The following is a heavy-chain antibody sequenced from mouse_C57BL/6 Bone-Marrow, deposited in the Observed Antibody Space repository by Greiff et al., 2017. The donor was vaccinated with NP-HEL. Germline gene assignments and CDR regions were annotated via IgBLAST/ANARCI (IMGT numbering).Heavy chain of an antibody. CDR1: GFNIKDDY. D-gene: IGHD1-1*02. J-gene: IGHJ4*01. CDR2: IDPENGDT. Sequence: EVQLKESGAELVRPGASVKLSCTASGFNIKDDYMHWVKQRPEQGLEWIGWIDPENGDTEYASKFQGKATITADTSSNTAYLQLSSLTSEDTAVYYCTTSSMVRTFMDYWGQGTSVTVSS. CDR3: TTSSMVRTFMDY. V-gene: IGHV14-4*01.